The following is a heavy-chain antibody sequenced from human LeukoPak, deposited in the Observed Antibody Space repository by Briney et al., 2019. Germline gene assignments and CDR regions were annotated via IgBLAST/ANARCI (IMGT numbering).Heavy chain of an antibody. CDR1: GGSISNSSYY. D-gene: IGHD5-24*01. Sequence: PSETLSLTCTVSGGSISNSSYYWGWIRQPPGKGLEWIGSIYYSGSTYYNPSLKSRVTISVDTSKNQFSLKLSSVTAADTPVYYCARSVELIKCSDPWGQGTLVTVSS. J-gene: IGHJ5*02. CDR3: ARSVELIKCSDP. CDR2: IYYSGST. V-gene: IGHV4-39*01.